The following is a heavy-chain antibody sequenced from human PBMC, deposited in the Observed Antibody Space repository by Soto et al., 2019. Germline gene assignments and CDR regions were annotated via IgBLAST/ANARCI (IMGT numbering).Heavy chain of an antibody. D-gene: IGHD2-2*01. CDR1: GYSFTSYW. CDR2: IYPGDSDT. CDR3: ARGYCTTTICDPWFDP. J-gene: IGHJ5*02. Sequence: PXESLTISCTGVGYSFTSYWIGLVRQMPGKGLEWMGIIYPGDSDTRYGPSFQGQVTISADKSITTAYLQWSSLKASDTAMYYCARGYCTTTICDPWFDPWGQGTLVTVSS. V-gene: IGHV5-51*01.